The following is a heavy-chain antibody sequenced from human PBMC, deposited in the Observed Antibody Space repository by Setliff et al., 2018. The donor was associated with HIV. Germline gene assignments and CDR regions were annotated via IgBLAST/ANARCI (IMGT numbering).Heavy chain of an antibody. V-gene: IGHV5-51*01. CDR2: IYPSDSKT. CDR1: GGTFSSYW. Sequence: GESLKISCKGSGGTFSSYWIGWVRQMPGKGLEWMGMIYPSDSKTRYSPSFQGQVTISVDRSISTAYLQWRTLKASDSGMYYCARHVTTVATSWFDPWGQGTLVTV. CDR3: ARHVTTVATSWFDP. D-gene: IGHD2-2*01. J-gene: IGHJ5*02.